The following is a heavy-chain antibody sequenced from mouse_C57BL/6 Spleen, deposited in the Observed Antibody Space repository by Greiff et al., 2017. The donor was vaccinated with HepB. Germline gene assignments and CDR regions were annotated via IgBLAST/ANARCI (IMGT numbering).Heavy chain of an antibody. CDR3: TRGSYSNSWFAY. CDR1: GFTFSSYA. D-gene: IGHD2-5*01. J-gene: IGHJ3*01. V-gene: IGHV5-9-1*02. CDR2: ISSGGDYI. Sequence: EVKVVESGEGLVKPGGSLKLSCAASGFTFSSYAMSWVRQTPEKRLEWVAYISSGGDYIYYADTVKGRFTISRDNARNTLYLQMSSLKSEDTAMYYCTRGSYSNSWFAYWGQGTLVTVSA.